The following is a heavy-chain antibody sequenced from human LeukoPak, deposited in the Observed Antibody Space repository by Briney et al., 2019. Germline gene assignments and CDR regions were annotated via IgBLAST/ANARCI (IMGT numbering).Heavy chain of an antibody. CDR2: IYHSGST. J-gene: IGHJ6*03. CDR1: GYSISSGYY. CDR3: ATHPLGYYYMDV. V-gene: IGHV4-38-2*02. Sequence: SETLSLTCTVSGYSISSGYYWGWIRQPPGKGLEWIGSIYHSGSTYYNPSLKSRVTISVDTSKNQFSLKLSSVPAADTAVYYCATHPLGYYYMDVWGKGTTVTVSS.